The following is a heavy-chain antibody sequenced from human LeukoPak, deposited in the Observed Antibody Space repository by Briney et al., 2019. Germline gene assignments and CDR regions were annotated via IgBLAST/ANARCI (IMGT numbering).Heavy chain of an antibody. CDR1: GFTFISYS. CDR3: ARGYYFDY. V-gene: IGHV3-21*01. Sequence: KTGGSLRLSCAASGFTFISYSINWVRQAPGKGLEWVSSISTNSHYIYYADSVKGRFTISRDNAKNSLYLQMHSLRAEDTAVYYCARGYYFDYWGQGTLVTASS. CDR2: ISTNSHYI. J-gene: IGHJ4*02.